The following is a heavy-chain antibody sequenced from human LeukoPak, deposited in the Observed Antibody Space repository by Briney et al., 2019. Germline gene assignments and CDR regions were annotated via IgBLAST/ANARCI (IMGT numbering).Heavy chain of an antibody. D-gene: IGHD2/OR15-2a*01. CDR1: GFTFSSYA. J-gene: IGHJ5*02. CDR3: TRVVIGVKGFDP. CDR2: ISSTASSI. V-gene: IGHV3-48*04. Sequence: GGSLRLSCAASGFTFSSYAMGWVRQAPGKGLEWVSYISSTASSIYYADSVKGRFTISRDNAKNSLYLQMNSLRAEDTAVYYCTRVVIGVKGFDPWGQGTLVTVSS.